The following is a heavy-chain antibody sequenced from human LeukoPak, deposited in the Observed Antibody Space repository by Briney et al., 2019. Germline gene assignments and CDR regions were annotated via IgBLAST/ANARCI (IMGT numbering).Heavy chain of an antibody. Sequence: SETLSLTCTVPGGSISGYYWTWVRQPPGKGLEWIGQIHYSGRADYNPSLKSRITISVDTSKNQMFLKLTSVTAADTAIYYCARFGVDYDMGVWGQGTTVTVSS. CDR2: IHYSGRA. D-gene: IGHD3-16*01. J-gene: IGHJ6*02. CDR1: GGSISGYY. CDR3: ARFGVDYDMGV. V-gene: IGHV4-59*01.